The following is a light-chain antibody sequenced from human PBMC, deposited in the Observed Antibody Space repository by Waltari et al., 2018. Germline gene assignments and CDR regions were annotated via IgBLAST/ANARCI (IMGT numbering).Light chain of an antibody. Sequence: LMTQSPATLSVSPGEGATVSCRASQSVSSNLSWVQKKAGQAPRVLIYGTATRATGSPARFSGSGYGTDFTLTITSVQSEDCAVYYCQRYDNGPPYTFGQGTNLEI. J-gene: IGKJ2*01. CDR3: QRYDNGPPYT. V-gene: IGKV3-15*01. CDR1: QSVSSN. CDR2: GTA.